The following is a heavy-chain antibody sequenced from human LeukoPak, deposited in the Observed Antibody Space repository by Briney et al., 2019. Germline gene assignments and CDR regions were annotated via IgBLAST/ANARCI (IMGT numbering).Heavy chain of an antibody. V-gene: IGHV4-30-4*01. J-gene: IGHJ4*02. CDR1: GGSVSSGDYH. Sequence: SETLSLTCSVSGGSVSSGDYHWRWIRQPPGKGLEWIGYIYYSGSTYYNPSLKSRVSISVDTSKNQFSLKLTSVTAADTAVYYCARDRYFIGFDYWGQGTLVTVSS. CDR2: IYYSGST. CDR3: ARDRYFIGFDY. D-gene: IGHD3-9*01.